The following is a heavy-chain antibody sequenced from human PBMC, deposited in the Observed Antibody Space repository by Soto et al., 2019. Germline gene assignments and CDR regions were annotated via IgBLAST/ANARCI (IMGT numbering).Heavy chain of an antibody. D-gene: IGHD3-3*01. J-gene: IGHJ5*02. CDR1: GGTISGYY. V-gene: IGHV4-4*07. CDR2: IYSSGNT. Sequence: QVHLQESGPGLVKPSETLSLTCSVSGGTISGYYWTWIRQPAGKGLEWIGRIYSSGNTKYNPSLQSLVTMSLDTSNTQFSLRLTSVTAADTAVYYCARGQRFSDWFDPWGQGTLVTVSS. CDR3: ARGQRFSDWFDP.